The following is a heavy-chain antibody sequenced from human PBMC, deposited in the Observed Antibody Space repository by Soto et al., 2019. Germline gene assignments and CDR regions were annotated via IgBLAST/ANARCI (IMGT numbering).Heavy chain of an antibody. CDR3: AKTVAARGFRYYYYYMDV. V-gene: IGHV3-9*01. D-gene: IGHD6-6*01. Sequence: GGSLRLSCAASGFTFDDYAMHWVRQAPGKGLEWVSGISWNSGSIGYADSVKGRFTISRDNAKNSLYLQMNSLRAEDTALYYCAKTVAARGFRYYYYYMDVWGKGTTVTVSS. J-gene: IGHJ6*03. CDR2: ISWNSGSI. CDR1: GFTFDDYA.